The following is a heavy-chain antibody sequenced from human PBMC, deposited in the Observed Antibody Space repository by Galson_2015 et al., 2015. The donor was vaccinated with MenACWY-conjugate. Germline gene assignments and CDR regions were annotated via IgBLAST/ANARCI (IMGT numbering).Heavy chain of an antibody. CDR1: GYSFTTYW. CDR2: ISPGDSNT. D-gene: IGHD2-15*01. Sequence: QSGAEVKKPGESLKISCKTTGYSFTTYWIAWVRQMPGTGLEWMGLISPGDSNTRYSPSFQGQVTISADKSISTAYLQWSSLKASVTAMFYCATLPPGGRGMDVSGQGTTVTVSS. CDR3: ATLPPGGRGMDV. J-gene: IGHJ6*02. V-gene: IGHV5-51*01.